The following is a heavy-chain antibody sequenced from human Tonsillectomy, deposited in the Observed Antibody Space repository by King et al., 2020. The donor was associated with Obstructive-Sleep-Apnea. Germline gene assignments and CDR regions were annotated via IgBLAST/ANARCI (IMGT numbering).Heavy chain of an antibody. CDR1: GFTFSDYA. CDR3: ARAGGITPSYHFYGMDV. D-gene: IGHD1-7*01. J-gene: IGHJ6*02. CDR2: ISYDGSNK. Sequence: VQLVESGGGVVQPGRSLRLSCAASGFTFSDYAMHWVRQAPGKGLEWVAVISYDGSNKYFADSVRGRLTISRDNSKNTLFLQMNSLRAEDTAVYYCARAGGITPSYHFYGMDVWGQGTTVTVSS. V-gene: IGHV3-30*04.